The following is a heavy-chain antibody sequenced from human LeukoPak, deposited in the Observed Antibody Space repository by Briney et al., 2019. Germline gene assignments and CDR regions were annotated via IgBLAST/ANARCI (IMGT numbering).Heavy chain of an antibody. Sequence: ASVKVSCKASGYTFNTYAMHWVRQAPGQRLEWMGWINAGNGNTKYSQKFQGRVTMTEDTSTDTAYMELSSLRSEDTAVYYCYDILTGRDYWGQGTLVTVSS. J-gene: IGHJ4*02. CDR3: YDILTGRDY. D-gene: IGHD3-9*01. V-gene: IGHV1-3*01. CDR2: INAGNGNT. CDR1: GYTFNTYA.